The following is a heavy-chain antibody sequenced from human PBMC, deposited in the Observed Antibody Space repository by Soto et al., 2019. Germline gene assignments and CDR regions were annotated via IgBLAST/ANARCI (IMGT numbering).Heavy chain of an antibody. J-gene: IGHJ6*03. CDR2: ISSNGGST. CDR3: ARGADVLGAYYMDL. V-gene: IGHV3-64*01. CDR1: GFTFSSYA. D-gene: IGHD3-16*01. Sequence: EVQLVESGGGLVQPGGSLRLSCAASGFTFSSYAMHWVRQAPGKGLEYVSAISSNGGSTYYANSVKGRFTTSRDNSKNTLYLQMGSLRAEDRAVYYCARGADVLGAYYMDLWGKGTTVSVSS.